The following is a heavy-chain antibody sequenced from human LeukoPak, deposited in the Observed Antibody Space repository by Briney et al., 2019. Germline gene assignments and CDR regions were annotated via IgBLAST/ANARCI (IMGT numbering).Heavy chain of an antibody. V-gene: IGHV3-21*01. Sequence: PGGSLRLSCAASGFTFSSYSMNWVRQAPGKGLEWVSSISSSSSSYIYYADSVKGRFTISRDNAKNSLYPQMNSLRAEDTAVYYCARARSIAARPNWFDPWGQGTLVTVSS. CDR1: GFTFSSYS. J-gene: IGHJ5*02. D-gene: IGHD6-6*01. CDR3: ARARSIAARPNWFDP. CDR2: ISSSSSSYI.